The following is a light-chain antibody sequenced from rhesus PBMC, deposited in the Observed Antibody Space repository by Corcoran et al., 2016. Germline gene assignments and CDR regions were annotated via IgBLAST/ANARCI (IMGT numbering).Light chain of an antibody. CDR3: LS. V-gene: IGKV2-72*02. Sequence: DIVMTQTPLSLPITPGEPASISCRSSQSLLHNDGNTCLQWNLHKSGHTPQALIYGGANRPTGVSDRLSGTGSATDVTLTFSKVGADDETISFRLSFGGGTQVDLK. J-gene: IGKJ4*01. CDR2: GGA. CDR1: QSLLHNDGNTC.